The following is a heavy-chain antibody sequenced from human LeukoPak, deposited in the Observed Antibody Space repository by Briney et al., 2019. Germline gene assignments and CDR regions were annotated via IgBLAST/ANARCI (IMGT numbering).Heavy chain of an antibody. CDR3: ARKATAGYSSGWIDY. CDR1: GGSISSYY. J-gene: IGHJ4*02. D-gene: IGHD6-19*01. V-gene: IGHV4-4*07. Sequence: SETLSLTCTVSGGSISSYYWSWIRQPAEKGLEWIGRIYTSGSTNYNPSLKSRVTMSVDTSKNQFSLKLSSVTAADTAVYYCARKATAGYSSGWIDYWGQGTLVTVSS. CDR2: IYTSGST.